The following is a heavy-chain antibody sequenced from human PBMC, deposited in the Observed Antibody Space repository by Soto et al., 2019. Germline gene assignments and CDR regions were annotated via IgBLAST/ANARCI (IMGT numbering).Heavy chain of an antibody. V-gene: IGHV1-3*01. J-gene: IGHJ4*02. CDR2: INAGNGNT. CDR3: ARSPDGTTGMCDY. Sequence: ASVKVSCKSSGYTFTSYSMHWVRQAPGKRLEWMGWINAGNGNTKYSQKFQGRVTITRDTSESTAYMELSSLRSEDTAVYYCARSPDGTTGMCDYWGQGTLVTVSS. CDR1: GYTFTSYS. D-gene: IGHD1-7*01.